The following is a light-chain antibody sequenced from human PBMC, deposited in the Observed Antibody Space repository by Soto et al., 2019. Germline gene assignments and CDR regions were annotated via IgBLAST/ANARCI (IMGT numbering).Light chain of an antibody. V-gene: IGLV2-14*01. CDR3: SSFTSSSTYV. Sequence: QSALTQPASVSGSPGQSITLSCTGTSSDVGRYNYVSWYQQHPGKAPKLTIYDVSNRPSGVSSRFSGSKSGNTASLTISGLQAEDEADYYCSSFTSSSTYVFGTGTKLTVL. J-gene: IGLJ1*01. CDR1: SSDVGRYNY. CDR2: DVS.